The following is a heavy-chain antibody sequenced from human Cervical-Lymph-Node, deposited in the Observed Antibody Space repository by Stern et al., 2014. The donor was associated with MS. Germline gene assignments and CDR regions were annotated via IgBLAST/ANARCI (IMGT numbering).Heavy chain of an antibody. D-gene: IGHD2-8*01. V-gene: IGHV1-69*01. CDR3: ARDSDLGNGGYGMDV. CDR2: IIPVFGTA. CDR1: GGIFNHLG. Sequence: QMQLVQSGAEVKRPGSSVKVACKASGGIFNHLGISWVRQAPRQGLEWMVGIIPVFGTANYALKFQGRVTFTADESTSTVYMELSRLRSDDTAVYYCARDSDLGNGGYGMDVWGQGTTVTVSS. J-gene: IGHJ6*02.